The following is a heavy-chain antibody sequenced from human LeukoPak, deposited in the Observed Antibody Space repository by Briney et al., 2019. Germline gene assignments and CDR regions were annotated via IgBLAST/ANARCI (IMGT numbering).Heavy chain of an antibody. CDR2: IIPIFGTA. D-gene: IGHD7-27*01. CDR1: GGTFISYA. CDR3: ARAGLILGPGGFDY. V-gene: IGHV1-69*13. J-gene: IGHJ4*02. Sequence: GASVKVSCKASGGTFISYAISWVRQAPGQGLEWMGGIIPIFGTANYAQKFQGRVTITADESTSTAYMELSSLRSEDTAVYYCARAGLILGPGGFDYGGQEPLVTVS.